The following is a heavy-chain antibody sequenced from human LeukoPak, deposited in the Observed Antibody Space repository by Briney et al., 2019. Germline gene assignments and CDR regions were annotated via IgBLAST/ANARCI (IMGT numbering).Heavy chain of an antibody. CDR2: IRSKANSYAA. CDR1: GFTFSGSA. Sequence: GGSLRLSCAASGFTFSGSAMHWVRQASGKGLEWVGRIRSKANSYAAAYAASVKGRFTVSRDDSKNTACLQMNSLKTEDTAVYYCTSLYCSSTSCSPSYGMDVWGKGTTVTVSS. CDR3: TSLYCSSTSCSPSYGMDV. V-gene: IGHV3-73*01. D-gene: IGHD2-2*01. J-gene: IGHJ6*04.